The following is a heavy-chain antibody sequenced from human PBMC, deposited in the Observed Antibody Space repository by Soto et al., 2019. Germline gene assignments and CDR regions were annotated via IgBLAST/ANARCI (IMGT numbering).Heavy chain of an antibody. V-gene: IGHV3-53*01. CDR2: IYRDGTT. CDR1: GFSVSSNY. Sequence: GGSLRLSCVASGFSVSSNYLSWVRQAPGQGLEWVSIIYRDGTTYYADSVEGRFTISRDNFKNTLYLQMDSLRADDAAVYYCARAPTITTNYDSWGQGTLVTVSS. CDR3: ARAPTITTNYDS. J-gene: IGHJ4*02. D-gene: IGHD4-4*01.